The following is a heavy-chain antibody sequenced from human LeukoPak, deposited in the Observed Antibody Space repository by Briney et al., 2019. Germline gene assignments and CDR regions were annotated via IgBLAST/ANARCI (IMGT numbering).Heavy chain of an antibody. V-gene: IGHV3-66*01. Sequence: GGSLRLSCAASGFTVNSNYMTWVRQAPGKGPEWVSLIYSGGSSTYYAESVKDRFAISRDNSKNTVYLQMNSLRAEDTAIYYCARAHNKGYYYGFDYWGQGALVTVSS. CDR2: IYSGGSST. CDR3: ARAHNKGYYYGFDY. J-gene: IGHJ4*02. D-gene: IGHD3-22*01. CDR1: GFTVNSNY.